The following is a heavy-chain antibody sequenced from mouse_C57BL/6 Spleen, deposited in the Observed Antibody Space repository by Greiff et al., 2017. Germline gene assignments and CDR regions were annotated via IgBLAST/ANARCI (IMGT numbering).Heavy chain of an antibody. V-gene: IGHV5-17*01. CDR3: ARRNYDEWDY. CDR2: ISSGSSTI. D-gene: IGHD2-4*01. J-gene: IGHJ4*01. CDR1: GFTFSDYG. Sequence: EVMLVESGGGLVKPGGSLKLSCAASGFTFSDYGMHWVRQAPEKGLEWVAYISSGSSTIYYADTVKGRFTICRDNAKNTLFLQMTSLRSEDTAMYYCARRNYDEWDYWGQGTSVTVSS.